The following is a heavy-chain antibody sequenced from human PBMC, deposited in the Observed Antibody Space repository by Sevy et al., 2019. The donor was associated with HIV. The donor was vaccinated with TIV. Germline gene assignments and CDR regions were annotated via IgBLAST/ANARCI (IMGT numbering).Heavy chain of an antibody. J-gene: IGHJ3*02. Sequence: GGSLRLSCAASGFTLSGYSISWVRQAPGKGLEWVSSVTPGTDIYYGDSVRGRFTAPRDNAKNSVYLQMNSLRDEDTAVYYCARDFLTGDRREAFDIWGQGTKVTVSS. D-gene: IGHD7-27*01. CDR2: VTPGTDI. V-gene: IGHV3-21*06. CDR3: ARDFLTGDRREAFDI. CDR1: GFTLSGYS.